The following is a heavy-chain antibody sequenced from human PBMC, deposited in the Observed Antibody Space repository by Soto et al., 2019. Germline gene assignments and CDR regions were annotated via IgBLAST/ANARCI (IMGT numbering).Heavy chain of an antibody. CDR3: ARDRECSSTSCYALNWFDP. Sequence: ASVKVSCKASGYTFTSYAMHWVRQAPGQRLEWMGWINAGNGNTKYSQKFQGRVTITRDTSASTAYMELSSLRSEDTAVYYCARDRECSSTSCYALNWFDPWGQGTLVTVSS. J-gene: IGHJ5*02. V-gene: IGHV1-3*01. CDR2: INAGNGNT. CDR1: GYTFTSYA. D-gene: IGHD2-2*01.